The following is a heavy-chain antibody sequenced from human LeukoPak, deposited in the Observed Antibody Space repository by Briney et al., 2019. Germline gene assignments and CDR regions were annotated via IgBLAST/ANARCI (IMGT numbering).Heavy chain of an antibody. Sequence: SSETLSLTCTVSGGSISSYYWSWIRQPPGKGLGWIGYIYYSGSTNYNPSLKSRATISVDTSKNQFSLKLSSVTAADTAVYYCARLWDYGGNRLRNYYYYYGMDVWGQGTTVTVSS. D-gene: IGHD4-23*01. CDR2: IYYSGST. CDR1: GGSISSYY. V-gene: IGHV4-59*08. J-gene: IGHJ6*02. CDR3: ARLWDYGGNRLRNYYYYYGMDV.